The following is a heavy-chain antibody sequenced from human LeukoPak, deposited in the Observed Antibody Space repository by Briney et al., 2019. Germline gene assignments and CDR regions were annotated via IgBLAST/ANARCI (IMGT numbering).Heavy chain of an antibody. D-gene: IGHD1-26*01. J-gene: IGHJ6*03. V-gene: IGHV4-4*07. CDR2: IYTGGST. CDR1: GGSISSYY. CDR3: ARGGGSLPAYYMDV. Sequence: SETLSLTCTVSGGSISSYYWSWIRQPAGRGLEWIGRIYTGGSTNYNPSLKSRVTMSVYTSKNQFSLNLSSVTAADTAVYYCARGGGSLPAYYMDVWGKGTTVTVSS.